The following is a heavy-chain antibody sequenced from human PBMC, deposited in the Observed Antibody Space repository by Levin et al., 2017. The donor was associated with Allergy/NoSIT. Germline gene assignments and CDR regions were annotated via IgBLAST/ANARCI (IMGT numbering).Heavy chain of an antibody. V-gene: IGHV3-74*01. CDR2: ISNDGSVT. J-gene: IGHJ3*01. CDR3: IKDDYASN. CDR1: GFSFSAYW. Sequence: GGSLRLSCAASGFSFSAYWMHWVRQAPGKGLVWVSRISNDGSVTSYADSVKGRFTISRDNAKNTLYLQMNSLREEDTALYYCIKDDYASNWGQGTMVTVSS. D-gene: IGHD3-16*01.